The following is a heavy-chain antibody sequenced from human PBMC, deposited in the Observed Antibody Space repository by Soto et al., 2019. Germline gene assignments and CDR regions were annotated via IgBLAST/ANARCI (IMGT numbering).Heavy chain of an antibody. CDR2: ITSSSDTI. CDR1: GFTFSSFH. D-gene: IGHD3-22*01. V-gene: IGHV3-48*02. Sequence: GGSLRLSCAASGFTFSSFHMNWVRQAPGRGLEWVAYITSSSDTIYYSDSVKGRFTISRDNGRNSLFLQMNSLRDEDTAVYYCARVVVVIPPGYYYAMDVWGQGTTVTVSS. J-gene: IGHJ6*02. CDR3: ARVVVVIPPGYYYAMDV.